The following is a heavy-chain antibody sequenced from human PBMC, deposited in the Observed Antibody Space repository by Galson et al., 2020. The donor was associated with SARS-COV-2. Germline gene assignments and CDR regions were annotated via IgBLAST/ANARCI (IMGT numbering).Heavy chain of an antibody. CDR2: IYYSWST. CDR3: ARGELRYFDWLFNTKSPYGMDV. CDR1: GGSISSGDYY. D-gene: IGHD3-9*01. V-gene: IGHV4-30-4*01. Sequence: ETSETLSLTCTVSGGSISSGDYYWSWIRQPPGKGLEWIGYIYYSWSTYYNPSLKIRVTISVDTSKNQFSLKLSSVTAADTAVYYCARGELRYFDWLFNTKSPYGMDVWGQGTTVTVSS. J-gene: IGHJ6*02.